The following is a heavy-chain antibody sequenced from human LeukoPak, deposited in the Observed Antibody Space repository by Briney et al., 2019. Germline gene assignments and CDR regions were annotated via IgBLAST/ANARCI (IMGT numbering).Heavy chain of an antibody. D-gene: IGHD6-19*01. J-gene: IGHJ4*02. CDR3: AKVPNTGWHGAFDY. Sequence: GGSLRLSCAASGFTFSSYGMHWVRQAPGKGLEWVALISYDGTNTYYADSVKGRFTISRDNSKDTLYLQMDSLRPDDTSVYYCAKVPNTGWHGAFDYWGQGTPVTVSS. CDR1: GFTFSSYG. CDR2: ISYDGTNT. V-gene: IGHV3-30*18.